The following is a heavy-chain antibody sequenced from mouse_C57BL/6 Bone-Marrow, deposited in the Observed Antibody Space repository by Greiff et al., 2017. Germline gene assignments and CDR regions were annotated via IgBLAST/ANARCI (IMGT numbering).Heavy chain of an antibody. D-gene: IGHD1-1*01. J-gene: IGHJ3*01. CDR3: AAYYYGSSYGWFAY. CDR2: ISNDGSN. CDR1: GYSITSGYY. V-gene: IGHV3-6*01. Sequence: VQLQQSGPGLVKPSQSLSLTCSVTGYSITSGYYWNWIRQFPGNKLEWMGYISNDGSNNYNQSLKNRISITRDTSKNQFFLELISVTTEDTAAYYCAAYYYGSSYGWFAYWGQGTLVTVSA.